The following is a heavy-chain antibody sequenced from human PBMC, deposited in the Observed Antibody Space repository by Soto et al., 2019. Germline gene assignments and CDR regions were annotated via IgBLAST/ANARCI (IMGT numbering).Heavy chain of an antibody. V-gene: IGHV3-33*01. Sequence: GGSLRLSCAASGFTFSSYGMHWVRQAPGKGLEWVAVIWYDGSNKYYADSVKGRFTISRDNSKNTLYLQMNSLRAEDTAVCYCARGSDSSGYYGMDVWGQGTTVTVSS. CDR2: IWYDGSNK. CDR3: ARGSDSSGYYGMDV. J-gene: IGHJ6*02. D-gene: IGHD3-22*01. CDR1: GFTFSSYG.